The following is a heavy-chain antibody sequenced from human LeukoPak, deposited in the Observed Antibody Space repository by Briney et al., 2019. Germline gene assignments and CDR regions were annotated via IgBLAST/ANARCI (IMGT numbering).Heavy chain of an antibody. D-gene: IGHD3-10*01. CDR2: INHSGST. CDR3: ARGRRYYGSGSYYIAYYFDY. CDR1: GGSISSSSYY. J-gene: IGHJ4*02. Sequence: SETLSLTCTVSGGSISSSSYYWGWIRQPPGTGLEWIGEINHSGSTNYNPSLKSRVTISVDTSKNQFSLKLSSVTAADTAVYYCARGRRYYGSGSYYIAYYFDYWGQGTLVTVSS. V-gene: IGHV4-39*07.